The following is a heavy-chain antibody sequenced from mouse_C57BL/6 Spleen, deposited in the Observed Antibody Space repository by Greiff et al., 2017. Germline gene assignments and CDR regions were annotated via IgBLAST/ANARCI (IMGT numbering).Heavy chain of an antibody. CDR1: GYSITSGYY. J-gene: IGHJ3*01. D-gene: IGHD1-1*01. CDR2: ISYDGSN. Sequence: EVKLVESGPGLVKPSPSLSLTCSVTGYSITSGYYWNWIRQFPGNKLEWMGYISYDGSNNYNPSLKNRISITRDTSKNQFFLKLNSVTTEDTATYYCARDYGSSYAWCAYWGQGTLVTVSA. V-gene: IGHV3-6*01. CDR3: ARDYGSSYAWCAY.